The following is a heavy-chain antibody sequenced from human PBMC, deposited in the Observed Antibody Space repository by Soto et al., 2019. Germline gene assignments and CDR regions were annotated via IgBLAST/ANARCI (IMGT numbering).Heavy chain of an antibody. CDR3: ARLKILERRYYYYYGMDV. J-gene: IGHJ6*02. CDR2: TYYRSKWYN. D-gene: IGHD1-1*01. CDR1: GDSVSSNSAA. V-gene: IGHV6-1*01. Sequence: SQTLSLTCAISGDSVSSNSAAWNWIRQSPSRGLEWLGRTYYRSKWYNDYAVSVKSRITINPDTSKNQFSLQLNSVTPEDTAVYYCARLKILERRYYYYYGMDVCGQGTTLTVSS.